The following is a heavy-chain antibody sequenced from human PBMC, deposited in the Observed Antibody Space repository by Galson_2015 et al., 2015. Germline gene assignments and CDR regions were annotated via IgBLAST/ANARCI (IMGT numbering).Heavy chain of an antibody. J-gene: IGHJ4*02. CDR1: GFTFSSYA. CDR2: ISGSGGST. V-gene: IGHV3-23*01. D-gene: IGHD1-26*01. Sequence: TLRLSCAASGFTFSSYAMSWVRQAPGKGLEWVSAISGSGGSTYYADSVKGRFTISRDNSKNTLYLQMNSLRAEDTAVYYCAKVLGGRNLGSGYYFDYWGQGTLVTVSS. CDR3: AKVLGGRNLGSGYYFDY.